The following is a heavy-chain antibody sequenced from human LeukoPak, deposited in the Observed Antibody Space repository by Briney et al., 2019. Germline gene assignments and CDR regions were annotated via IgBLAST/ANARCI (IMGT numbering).Heavy chain of an antibody. CDR2: ISTWSTFI. J-gene: IGHJ4*02. D-gene: IGHD3-16*01. CDR1: GFGVSDYY. Sequence: GGSLRLSCAASGFGVSDYYMSWVRQTPGKGLEWIASISTWSTFIKYADSVQGRFTISRDNAEISLYLEMNTLRGEDTAIHYWGGGGGGDYYEMNYWGQGTLVTVSS. V-gene: IGHV3-11*03. CDR3: GGGGGGDYYEMNY.